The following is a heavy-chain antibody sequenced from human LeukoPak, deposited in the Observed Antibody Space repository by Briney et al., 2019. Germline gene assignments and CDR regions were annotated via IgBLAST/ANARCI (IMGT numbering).Heavy chain of an antibody. D-gene: IGHD3-22*01. J-gene: IGHJ4*02. CDR1: GDSISTSSYY. Sequence: SETLSLTCSVSGDSISTSSYYWGWIRQPPGKGLEWIGTIYYSGSTYYNPSLTSRVTISVDTSKNQFSLKLSSVTAADTAVYYCARQHYDSSGYYLDYWGQGTLVTVSS. CDR2: IYYSGST. V-gene: IGHV4-39*01. CDR3: ARQHYDSSGYYLDY.